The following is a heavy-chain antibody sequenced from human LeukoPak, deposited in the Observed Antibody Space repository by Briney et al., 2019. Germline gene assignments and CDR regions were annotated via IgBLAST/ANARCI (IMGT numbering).Heavy chain of an antibody. CDR1: GGSFSAYY. V-gene: IGHV4-34*01. Sequence: PSETLSLTCAVYGGSFSAYYWSWLRQPPGKGLEWIAEIDHIGNTNYNPSLKSRVSISINTSKNQFSLQLISVTAADTAVYYCARGKRRDSFKNTFEVWGQGTMVTVSS. D-gene: IGHD3-22*01. CDR2: IDHIGNT. J-gene: IGHJ3*01. CDR3: ARGKRRDSFKNTFEV.